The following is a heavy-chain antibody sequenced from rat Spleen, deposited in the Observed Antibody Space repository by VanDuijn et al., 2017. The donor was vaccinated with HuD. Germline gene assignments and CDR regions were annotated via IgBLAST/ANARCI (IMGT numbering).Heavy chain of an antibody. D-gene: IGHD1-10*01. J-gene: IGHJ2*01. CDR3: TREEDNSYYFDH. V-gene: IGHV2-30*01. CDR2: IWTGGNT. CDR1: GFSLTSYN. Sequence: QVQLKESGPGLVQPSQTLSLTCTVSGFSLTSYNVHWVRQSTGKGLEWMGIIWTGGNTRYNSALKSRLRFSRDTSKSQVFLKMTSLQTEYIATYYCTREEDNSYYFDHWGQGVMVTVSS.